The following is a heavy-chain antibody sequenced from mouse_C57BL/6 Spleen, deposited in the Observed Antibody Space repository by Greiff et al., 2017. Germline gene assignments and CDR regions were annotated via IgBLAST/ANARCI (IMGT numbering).Heavy chain of an antibody. CDR3: AKGYFYAMDY. CDR2: LYPGSGST. CDR1: GYTFTDYY. J-gene: IGHJ4*01. D-gene: IGHD3-2*02. Sequence: LVEPGPELVKPGASVKMSCKASGYTFTDYYMHWVKQSPGKSLEWIGYLYPGSGSTNYNEKFKSKATLTVDKSSSTAYMQLSSLTSEDSAVDYCAKGYFYAMDYWGQGTSVTVSS. V-gene: IGHV1-55*01.